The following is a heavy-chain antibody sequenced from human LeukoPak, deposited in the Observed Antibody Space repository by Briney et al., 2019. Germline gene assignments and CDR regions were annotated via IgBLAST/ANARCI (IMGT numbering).Heavy chain of an antibody. D-gene: IGHD6-13*01. J-gene: IGHJ4*02. CDR3: TRTGIAAAGVD. CDR2: IRSKANSYAT. Sequence: AGGSLRLSCAASGFTFSGSAMHWVRQASGKGLEWVGRIRSKANSYATAYAASVKGRFTISRDDSKNTAYLQMNSLKTEDTAVYYCTRTGIAAAGVDWGQGTLVTVSS. CDR1: GFTFSGSA. V-gene: IGHV3-73*01.